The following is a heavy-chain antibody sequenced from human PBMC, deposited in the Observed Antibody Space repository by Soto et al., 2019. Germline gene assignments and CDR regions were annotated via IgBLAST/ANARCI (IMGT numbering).Heavy chain of an antibody. CDR3: ARLDGNDYDSSGYYYYYSGMDV. V-gene: IGHV3-11*01. CDR2: ISSSGSSI. CDR1: GFTFSDYY. J-gene: IGHJ6*02. D-gene: IGHD3-22*01. Sequence: QVQLVESGGGLVKPGGSLRLSCAASGFTFSDYYMSWIRQAPGKGLEWVSYISSSGSSIYYADSVTGRFTIPRENSKKTMHLQMNSMRAEETAVYYCARLDGNDYDSSGYYYYYSGMDVWGQGTTVTVSS.